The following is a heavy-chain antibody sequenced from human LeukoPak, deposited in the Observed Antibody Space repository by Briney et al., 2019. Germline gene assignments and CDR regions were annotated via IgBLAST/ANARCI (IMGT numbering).Heavy chain of an antibody. CDR2: IYYSGST. J-gene: IGHJ4*02. CDR3: ARLEGSSYY. CDR1: GGSISSSSYY. D-gene: IGHD2-15*01. V-gene: IGHV4-39*01. Sequence: SETLSLTCTVSGGSISSSSYYWGWIRQPPGKGLEWIGSIYYSGSTYYNPSLKSRVTISVDTSKNQFSLKLSSVTAADTAVNYCARLEGSSYYWGQGTLVTVSS.